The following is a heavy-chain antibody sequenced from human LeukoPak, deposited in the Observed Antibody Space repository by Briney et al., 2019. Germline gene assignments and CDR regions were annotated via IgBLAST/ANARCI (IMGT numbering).Heavy chain of an antibody. Sequence: GGSLRLSCAASGIILSSYWMSWVRQAPGKGLEWVANIKQDGSEKYYVDFVKGRFTISRDNAKNSLYLQMNSLRAEDTAVYYCARDQTVTTISDYYYYYMDVWGKGTTVTVSS. D-gene: IGHD4-17*01. CDR3: ARDQTVTTISDYYYYYMDV. V-gene: IGHV3-7*01. CDR2: IKQDGSEK. J-gene: IGHJ6*03. CDR1: GIILSSYW.